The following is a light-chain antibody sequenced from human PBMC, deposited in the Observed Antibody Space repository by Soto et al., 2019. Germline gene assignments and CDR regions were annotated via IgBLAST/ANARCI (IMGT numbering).Light chain of an antibody. CDR3: SSYTSSSTYV. CDR2: DVS. CDR1: ISDVGGYNY. V-gene: IGLV2-14*03. Sequence: QSVLTQPASVSGSPGQSITISCTGTISDVGGYNYVSWYQKHPGKAPKLMIFDVSNRPSGVSNRFSGSKSGYTASLTISGLQAEDEADYYCSSYTSSSTYVFGTGTKLTVL. J-gene: IGLJ1*01.